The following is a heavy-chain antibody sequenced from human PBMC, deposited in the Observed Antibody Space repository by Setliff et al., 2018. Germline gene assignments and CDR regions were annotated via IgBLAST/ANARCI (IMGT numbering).Heavy chain of an antibody. J-gene: IGHJ4*02. V-gene: IGHV3-7*01. CDR1: GFTFSNSW. Sequence: PGGSLRLSCAASGFTFSNSWMNWVRRAPGKGLEWVANIKQDGSEKYYVDSVKGRFTISRDNAKNSLYLQMNSLRAEDTAVYYCATPSGGYYFDYWGQGTLVTVSS. D-gene: IGHD1-26*01. CDR2: IKQDGSEK. CDR3: ATPSGGYYFDY.